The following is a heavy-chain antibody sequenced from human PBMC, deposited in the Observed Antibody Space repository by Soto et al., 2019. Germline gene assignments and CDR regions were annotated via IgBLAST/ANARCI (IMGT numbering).Heavy chain of an antibody. CDR1: GFTFTSYG. D-gene: IGHD3-3*01. J-gene: IGHJ5*02. CDR2: VGSGGNT. V-gene: IGHV3-23*01. Sequence: EVQLLQSGGGLVQPGGSLELSCAASGFTFTSYGMSWVRQAPGKGLEWVSAVGSGGNTFYADSVKGRFTISRDNFKNTLYLLMNSLRADDTAVYYCARSPGITIFGVVTPPDGDWFDPWGQGTLVTVSS. CDR3: ARSPGITIFGVVTPPDGDWFDP.